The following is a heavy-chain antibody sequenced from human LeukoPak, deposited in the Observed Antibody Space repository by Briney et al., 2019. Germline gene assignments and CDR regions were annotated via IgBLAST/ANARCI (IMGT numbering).Heavy chain of an antibody. J-gene: IGHJ4*02. V-gene: IGHV3-23*01. CDR2: ISGSGGRT. Sequence: SGGSLRLSCAASGFTFSSYVMSWVRQAPGKGLEWVSTISGSGGRTYYADSVKGRFTISRDNSKSTLYLQMNSLRADDTAVYYCVISNYGDYGFYWGQGTLVTVSS. CDR1: GFTFSSYV. D-gene: IGHD4-17*01. CDR3: VISNYGDYGFY.